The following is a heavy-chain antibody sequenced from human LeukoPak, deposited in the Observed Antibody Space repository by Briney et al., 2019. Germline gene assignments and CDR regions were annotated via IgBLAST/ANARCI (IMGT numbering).Heavy chain of an antibody. CDR2: IIPIFGTA. Sequence: ASVKVSCKASGGTFSSYAIIWVRQAPGQGLEWMGGIIPIFGTANYAQKFQGRVTITTDESTSTAYIELSSLRSEDTAVYYCARTSSGYVFDYWGQGTLVTVSS. D-gene: IGHD3-22*01. CDR3: ARTSSGYVFDY. J-gene: IGHJ4*02. V-gene: IGHV1-69*05. CDR1: GGTFSSYA.